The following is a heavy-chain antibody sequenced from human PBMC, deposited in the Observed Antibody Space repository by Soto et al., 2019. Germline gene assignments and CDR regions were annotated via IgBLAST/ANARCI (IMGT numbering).Heavy chain of an antibody. J-gene: IGHJ6*03. V-gene: IGHV3-23*01. CDR2: ISGSGGST. Sequence: GGSLRLSCAASGFTFSSYAMSWVRQAPGKGLEWVSAISGSGGSTYYADSVKGRFTISRDNSKNTLYLQMNSLRAEDTAVYYCAKDSGYDYYYYYYMDVWGKGTTVTVSS. D-gene: IGHD5-12*01. CDR1: GFTFSSYA. CDR3: AKDSGYDYYYYYYMDV.